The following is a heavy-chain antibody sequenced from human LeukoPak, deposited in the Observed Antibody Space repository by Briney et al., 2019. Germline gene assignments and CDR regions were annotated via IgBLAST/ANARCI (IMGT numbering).Heavy chain of an antibody. CDR1: GGTFSSYA. J-gene: IGHJ6*03. V-gene: IGHV1-69*06. CDR2: IIPIFGTA. Sequence: GASVKVSCKASGGTFSSYAISWVRQAPGQGLEWMGGIIPIFGTANYAQKFQGRVTITADKSTSTAYMELSSLRSEDTAVYYCARVAAGIPPYYYYYYMDVWGKGTTVTVSS. CDR3: ARVAAGIPPYYYYYYMDV. D-gene: IGHD6-13*01.